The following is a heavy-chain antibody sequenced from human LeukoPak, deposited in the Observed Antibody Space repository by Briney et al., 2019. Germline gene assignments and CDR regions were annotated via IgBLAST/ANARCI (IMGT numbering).Heavy chain of an antibody. Sequence: SETLSLTCTVSGFSISSGHYWGWVRQPPGAGLEWVGSVYQSGTTYYNPSLKSRVTTSVDMSKNQFSLRLRPVTAADTAVYYCARIFIRNGYSSYFDCWGQGTLVTVSS. CDR2: VYQSGTT. CDR3: ARIFIRNGYSSYFDC. J-gene: IGHJ4*02. CDR1: GFSISSGHY. V-gene: IGHV4-38-2*02. D-gene: IGHD5-18*01.